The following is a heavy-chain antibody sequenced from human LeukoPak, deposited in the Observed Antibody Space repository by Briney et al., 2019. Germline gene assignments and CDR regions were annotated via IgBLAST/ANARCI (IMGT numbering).Heavy chain of an antibody. CDR3: ARVVSGYWFDP. D-gene: IGHD3-10*01. Sequence: SETLSLTCAVYGGSFSGYYWSWIRQPPGKGLEWIGEINHSGSTNYNPSLKSRVTISADTSKNQFSLKLSSVTAADTAVYYCARVVSGYWFDPWGQGTLVTVSS. V-gene: IGHV4-34*01. CDR1: GGSFSGYY. CDR2: INHSGST. J-gene: IGHJ5*02.